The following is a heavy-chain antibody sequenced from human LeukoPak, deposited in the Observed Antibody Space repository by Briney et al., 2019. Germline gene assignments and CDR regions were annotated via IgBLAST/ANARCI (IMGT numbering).Heavy chain of an antibody. V-gene: IGHV3-74*01. J-gene: IGHJ5*02. Sequence: GSLRLSCVASGFSLSGYLMYWVREAPGRGLMYISRNNGDGSTTNYADVVRGRFTMSRDNVKNTLYLQMNSLRVEDTAVYYCARDPRNAGLAPWGQGTLVTVSS. CDR2: NNGDGSTT. CDR3: ARDPRNAGLAP. CDR1: GFSLSGYL.